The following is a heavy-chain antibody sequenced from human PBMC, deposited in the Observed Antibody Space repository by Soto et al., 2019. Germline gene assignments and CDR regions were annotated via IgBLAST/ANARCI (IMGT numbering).Heavy chain of an antibody. V-gene: IGHV1-46*01. J-gene: IGHJ3*02. CDR2: INPSGGST. CDR3: ARSHSVVVTAQHAFDS. CDR1: GYTFTSYY. Sequence: RASVKVSCKASGYTFTSYYMHWVRQAPGQGLEWMGIINPSGGSTSYAQKFQGRVTMTRDTSTSTVYMELSSLRSEDTAVYYCARSHSVVVTAQHAFDSWGQGTMVTVSS. D-gene: IGHD2-21*02.